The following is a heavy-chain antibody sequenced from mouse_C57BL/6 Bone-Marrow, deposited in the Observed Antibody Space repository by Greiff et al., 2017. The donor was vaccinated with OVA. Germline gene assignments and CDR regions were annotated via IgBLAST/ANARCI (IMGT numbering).Heavy chain of an antibody. D-gene: IGHD2-4*01. V-gene: IGHV14-4*01. Sequence: VQLQQSGAELVRPGASVKLSCTASGFNIKDDYMHWVKQRPEQGLEWIGWIDPENGDTEYASKFQGKATITADTSSNTAYLQLSSLTSEDTAVYYGTSVNDYDWFAYWGQGTLVTVSA. CDR1: GFNIKDDY. CDR3: TSVNDYDWFAY. CDR2: IDPENGDT. J-gene: IGHJ3*01.